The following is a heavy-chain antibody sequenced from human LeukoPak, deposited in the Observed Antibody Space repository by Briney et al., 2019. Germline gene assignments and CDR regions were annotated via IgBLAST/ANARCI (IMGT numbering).Heavy chain of an antibody. V-gene: IGHV3-48*01. CDR1: GFTFSSYS. J-gene: IGHJ4*02. CDR2: ISSSSSTI. Sequence: GGSLRLSCAASGFTFSSYSMNWVRQAPGRGLEWVSYISSSSSTIYYADSVKGRFTISRDNAKNSLYLQMNSLRAEDTAVYYCARGPLWSGYSPGYWGQGTLVTVSS. D-gene: IGHD3-3*01. CDR3: ARGPLWSGYSPGY.